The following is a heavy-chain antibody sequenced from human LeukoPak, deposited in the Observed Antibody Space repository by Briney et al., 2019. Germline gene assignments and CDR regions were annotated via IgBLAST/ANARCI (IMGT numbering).Heavy chain of an antibody. CDR2: INSSGGST. D-gene: IGHD3-9*01. J-gene: IGHJ4*02. Sequence: ASVKVSCKASGYTFTSYYMHWVRQAPGQGLEWMGIINSSGGSTSYAQKFQGRVTMTRDTSTSTVYMELSSLRSEDTAVYYCASLIITAPFDYWGQGTLVTVSS. V-gene: IGHV1-46*01. CDR3: ASLIITAPFDY. CDR1: GYTFTSYY.